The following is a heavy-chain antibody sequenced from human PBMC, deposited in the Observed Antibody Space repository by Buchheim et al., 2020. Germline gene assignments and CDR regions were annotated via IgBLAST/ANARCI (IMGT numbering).Heavy chain of an antibody. D-gene: IGHD4-17*01. V-gene: IGHV4-39*01. CDR3: AKHSGDYYYYGMDV. J-gene: IGHJ6*02. CDR1: GGSISSRSYY. Sequence: QQQLQESGPGLVKPSETLSLTCTVSGGSISSRSYYWGWIRQPPGKGLDWIGSLYYSGSTYYNPSLKSRVTISIDTSKNQFSLKLSSVTAADTAVYYCAKHSGDYYYYGMDVWGQGTT. CDR2: LYYSGST.